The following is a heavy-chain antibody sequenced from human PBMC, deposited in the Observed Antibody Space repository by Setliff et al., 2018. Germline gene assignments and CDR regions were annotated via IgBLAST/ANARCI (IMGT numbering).Heavy chain of an antibody. CDR3: ARDIPHNAFDI. CDR2: IDPNSGST. CDR1: GYTFTSYY. Sequence: GASVKVSCKSFGYTFTSYYLHWVRQAPGQGLQWMGFIDPNSGSTSFAQKFQGRLTITRDTSAGTVYMELSSLRPEDTAIYYCARDIPHNAFDIWGQGTMVTVSS. V-gene: IGHV1-46*01. D-gene: IGHD2-2*02. J-gene: IGHJ3*02.